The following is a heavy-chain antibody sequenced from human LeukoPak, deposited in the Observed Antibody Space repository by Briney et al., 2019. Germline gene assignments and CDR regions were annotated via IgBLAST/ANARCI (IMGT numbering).Heavy chain of an antibody. CDR3: AKGSGSSCYSPCDY. D-gene: IGHD2-15*01. CDR1: GFTFSDYY. V-gene: IGHV3-23*01. CDR2: ICANDGNT. Sequence: SGGSLRLSCAASGFTFSDYYMSWVRQAPGKGLEWVSVICANDGNTYYADAVKGRFTISRDNSKDTLYLQMDSLRAEDTAVYYCAKGSGSSCYSPCDYWGQGILVTVSS. J-gene: IGHJ4*02.